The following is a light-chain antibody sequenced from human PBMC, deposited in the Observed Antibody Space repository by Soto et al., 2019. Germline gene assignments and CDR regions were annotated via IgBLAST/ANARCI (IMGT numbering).Light chain of an antibody. CDR3: QAWDSGTTVV. CDR1: DLGDRF. Sequence: SYELTQPPSVAVSPGQTATISCSGEDLGDRFACWYQQRPGQSPVLVIYKDDRRPSGISERFSGSNSGNTATLTITGTQAVDEADYYCQAWDSGTTVVFGGGTKLTVL. CDR2: KDD. J-gene: IGLJ2*01. V-gene: IGLV3-1*01.